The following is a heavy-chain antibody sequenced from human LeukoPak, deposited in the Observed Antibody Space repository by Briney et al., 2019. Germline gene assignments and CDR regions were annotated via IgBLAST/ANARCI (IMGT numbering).Heavy chain of an antibody. Sequence: SETLSLTCTVSGGSISSYYWSWIRQPPGKGLEWIGYIYYSGSTNYNPPLKSRVTISVDTSKNQFSLKLSSVTAADTAVYYCARERGVFAFDIWGQGTMVTVSS. CDR1: GGSISSYY. D-gene: IGHD3-10*01. CDR3: ARERGVFAFDI. CDR2: IYYSGST. V-gene: IGHV4-59*01. J-gene: IGHJ3*02.